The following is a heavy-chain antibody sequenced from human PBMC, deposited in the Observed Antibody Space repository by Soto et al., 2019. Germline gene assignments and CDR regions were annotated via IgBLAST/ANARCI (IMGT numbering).Heavy chain of an antibody. D-gene: IGHD4-17*01. CDR3: AREGAGDYVGYYYYYGMDV. J-gene: IGHJ6*02. CDR2: IYHSGST. CDR1: GGSINSSNW. V-gene: IGHV4-4*02. Sequence: SETLSLTCAVSGGSINSSNWWSWVRQPPGKGLEWIGEIYHSGSTNYNPSLKSRVTISVDKSKNQFSLKLSSVTAADTAVYYCAREGAGDYVGYYYYYGMDVWGQGTTVTVSS.